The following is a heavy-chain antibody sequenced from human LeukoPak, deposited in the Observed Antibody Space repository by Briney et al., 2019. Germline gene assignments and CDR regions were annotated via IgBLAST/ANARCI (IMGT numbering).Heavy chain of an antibody. CDR3: ARWIDGYYFDY. V-gene: IGHV5-51*01. D-gene: IGHD2-2*03. CDR2: IYPDDSDT. J-gene: IGHJ4*02. CDR1: GYSFTTYW. Sequence: ESLKISCKGSGYSFTTYWIGWVRQMPGKGLEWMGIIYPDDSDTRYSPSFQGQVTVSADKSINTAYLQWSSLKASDTAMYYCARWIDGYYFDYWGQGTLVTVSS.